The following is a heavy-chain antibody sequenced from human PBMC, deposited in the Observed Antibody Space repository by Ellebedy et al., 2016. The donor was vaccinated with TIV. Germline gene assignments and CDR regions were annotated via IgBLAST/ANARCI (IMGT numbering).Heavy chain of an antibody. V-gene: IGHV4-39*02. Sequence: MPSETLSLTCSVSGGSISRNTDSWGCIRQLPGTELEWVGSIHSGGTTYYNLSLRTRVTIFLDVSKNRVSLQLSSVTAADTAVYYCVTARRDPYYSGLDVWGQGTTVTVSS. CDR1: GGSISRNTDS. J-gene: IGHJ6*02. CDR2: IHSGGTT. CDR3: VTARRDPYYSGLDV.